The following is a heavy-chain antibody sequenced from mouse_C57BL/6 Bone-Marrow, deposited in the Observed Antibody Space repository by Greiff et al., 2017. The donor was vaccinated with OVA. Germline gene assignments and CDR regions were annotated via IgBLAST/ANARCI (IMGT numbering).Heavy chain of an antibody. CDR2: ISDGGSYT. D-gene: IGHD1-1*01. J-gene: IGHJ1*03. CDR3: ARDGYGSSYWYFDV. Sequence: EVQRVESGGGLVKPGGSLKLSCAASGFTFSSYAMSWVRQTPEKRLEWVATISDGGSYTYYPDNVKGRFTISRDNAKNNLYLQMRHLKSEDTAMYYCARDGYGSSYWYFDVWGTGTTVTVSS. V-gene: IGHV5-4*01. CDR1: GFTFSSYA.